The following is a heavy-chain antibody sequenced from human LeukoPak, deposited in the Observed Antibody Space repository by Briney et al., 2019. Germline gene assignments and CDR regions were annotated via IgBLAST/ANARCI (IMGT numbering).Heavy chain of an antibody. CDR3: ARDLEQQLVWWFDP. J-gene: IGHJ5*02. V-gene: IGHV3-21*01. CDR2: ISSSSSYI. CDR1: GFTFSSYS. Sequence: GGSLRLSCAASGFTFSSYSMNWVRQAPGKGLEWVSSISSSSSYIYYADSVKGRFTISRDNAKNSLYLQMNSLRAEDTAVYYCARDLEQQLVWWFDPWGQGTLVTVSS. D-gene: IGHD6-13*01.